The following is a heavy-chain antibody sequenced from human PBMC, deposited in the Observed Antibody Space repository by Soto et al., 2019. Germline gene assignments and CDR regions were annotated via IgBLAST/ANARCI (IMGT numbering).Heavy chain of an antibody. CDR3: ARDGGYSYGYIFDY. CDR2: IYYSGST. D-gene: IGHD5-18*01. Sequence: SETLSLTCTVSGGSISSYYWSWIRQPPGKGLEWIGYIYYSGSTNYNPSLKSRVTISVDTSKNQFSLKLSSVTAADTAVYYCARDGGYSYGYIFDYWGQGTLVTVSS. V-gene: IGHV4-59*08. CDR1: GGSISSYY. J-gene: IGHJ4*02.